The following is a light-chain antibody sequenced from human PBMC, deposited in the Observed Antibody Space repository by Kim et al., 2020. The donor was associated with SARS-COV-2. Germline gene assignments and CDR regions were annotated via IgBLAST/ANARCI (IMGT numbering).Light chain of an antibody. CDR1: NVSDKF. Sequence: VPAGKTASISCGRDNVSDKFACWYQQQPGEALVLVIYDDSKRPSGIPERFSGSKSGNTATLTISGTQAKDEADYYCQAYDSSDDVVFGGGTQLTVL. V-gene: IGLV3-1*01. CDR2: DDS. J-gene: IGLJ2*01. CDR3: QAYDSSDDVV.